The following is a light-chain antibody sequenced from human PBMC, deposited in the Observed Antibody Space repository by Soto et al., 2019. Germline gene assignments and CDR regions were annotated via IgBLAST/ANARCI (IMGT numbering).Light chain of an antibody. V-gene: IGKV1-39*01. CDR1: QSISVF. CDR3: QETYGTPYT. Sequence: DIRMTQSPSSLSASVGERVTITCRASQSISVFLNWYQQRPGKAPRLLIFGASSLQSGVPSRFSGRGSGTDFTLAISSLQPEDVATYYCQETYGTPYTFGQGTTLQI. J-gene: IGKJ2*01. CDR2: GAS.